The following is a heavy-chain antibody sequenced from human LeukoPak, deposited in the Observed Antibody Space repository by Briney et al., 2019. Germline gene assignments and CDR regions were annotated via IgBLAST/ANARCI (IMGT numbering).Heavy chain of an antibody. CDR2: IYYSGSA. CDR1: GGSISSGGYY. Sequence: PSETLSLTCTVSGGSISSGGYYWSWIRQHPGKGLEWIGYIYYSGSAYYNPSLKSRVTISVDRSKNQFSLKLSSVTAADTAVYYCARTRSLTYYYDSSGSPDWYFDLWGRGTLVTVSS. V-gene: IGHV4-31*03. CDR3: ARTRSLTYYYDSSGSPDWYFDL. J-gene: IGHJ2*01. D-gene: IGHD3-22*01.